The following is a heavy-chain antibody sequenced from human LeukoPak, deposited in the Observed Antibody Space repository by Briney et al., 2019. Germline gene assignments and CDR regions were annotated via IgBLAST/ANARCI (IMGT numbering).Heavy chain of an antibody. Sequence: SETLSLTCAVYGGSFSGYYWSWIRQPPGKGLEWIGEINHSGSTNYNPSLKSRVTISVDTSKNQFSLKLSSVTAADTAVYYCARAAYYDFWSGYYHLDYWGQGTLVAVSS. J-gene: IGHJ4*02. CDR1: GGSFSGYY. CDR2: INHSGST. D-gene: IGHD3-3*01. CDR3: ARAAYYDFWSGYYHLDY. V-gene: IGHV4-34*01.